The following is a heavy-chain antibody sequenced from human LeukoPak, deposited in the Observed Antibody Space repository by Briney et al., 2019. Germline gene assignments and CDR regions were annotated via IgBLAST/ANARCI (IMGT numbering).Heavy chain of an antibody. D-gene: IGHD6-19*01. V-gene: IGHV1-2*02. Sequence: ASVKVSCKASGYTFTGYYMHWVRQAPGQGLEWMGWINPNSGGTNYAQKFQGRATMTRDTSISTAYMELSRLRSDDTAVYYCARVADSSGWSHYFDYWGQGTLVTVSS. CDR3: ARVADSSGWSHYFDY. J-gene: IGHJ4*02. CDR2: INPNSGGT. CDR1: GYTFTGYY.